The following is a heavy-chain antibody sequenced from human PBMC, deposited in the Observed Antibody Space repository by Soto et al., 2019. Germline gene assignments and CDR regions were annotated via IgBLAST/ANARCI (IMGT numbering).Heavy chain of an antibody. CDR3: ARGDPAVAGTNYYYYGMDV. J-gene: IGHJ6*02. CDR1: GFIFSNFN. D-gene: IGHD6-19*01. Sequence: GGSLRLSCAASGFIFSNFNMIWVRQAPGKGLEWVSFISSVGTNINYADSVKGRFTISRDNAKNSLYLQMNSLRAEDTAVYYCARGDPAVAGTNYYYYGMDVWGQGTTVTVSS. V-gene: IGHV3-21*01. CDR2: ISSVGTNI.